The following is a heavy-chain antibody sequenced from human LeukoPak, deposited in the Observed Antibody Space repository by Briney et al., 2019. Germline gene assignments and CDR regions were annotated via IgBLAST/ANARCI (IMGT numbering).Heavy chain of an antibody. D-gene: IGHD5-18*01. CDR3: AKVGYSYGYYFDY. CDR2: ISGSGGST. CDR1: GFTFSSYA. V-gene: IGHV3-23*01. J-gene: IGHJ4*02. Sequence: GGSLRLSCAASGFTFSSYAMSWFRQAPGKGLEWVSAISGSGGSTYYADSVKGRFTISRDNSKNTLYLQMNSLRAEDTAVYYCAKVGYSYGYYFDYWGQGTLVTVSS.